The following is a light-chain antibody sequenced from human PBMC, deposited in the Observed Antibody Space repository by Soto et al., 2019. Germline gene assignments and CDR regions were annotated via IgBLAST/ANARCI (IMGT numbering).Light chain of an antibody. CDR1: SSDVGGYNY. Sequence: QSALTQPASVSGSPGQSITISCTGTSSDVGGYNYVSWYQQHPGKAPKLMIYEVSNRPSGVSNRFSGSKSGNTASLTISGLQAEDEADYYCSSYTSSSTLAFGGGTQLTLL. J-gene: IGLJ3*02. CDR2: EVS. CDR3: SSYTSSSTLA. V-gene: IGLV2-14*01.